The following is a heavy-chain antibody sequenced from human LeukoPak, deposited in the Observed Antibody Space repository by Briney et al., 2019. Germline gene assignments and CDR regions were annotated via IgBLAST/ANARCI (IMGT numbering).Heavy chain of an antibody. CDR3: AREDLYSGYFQH. Sequence: SVKVSCKASGGTFSSYAISWVRQAPGQGLEWMGGIIPIFGTANYAQKFQGRVTITADESTSTAYMELSSLRSEDTAVYYCAREDLYSGYFQHRGQGTLVTVSS. J-gene: IGHJ1*01. V-gene: IGHV1-69*13. D-gene: IGHD2-8*01. CDR2: IIPIFGTA. CDR1: GGTFSSYA.